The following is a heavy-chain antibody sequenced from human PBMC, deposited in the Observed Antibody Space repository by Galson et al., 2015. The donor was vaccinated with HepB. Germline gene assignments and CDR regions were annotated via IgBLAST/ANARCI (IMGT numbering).Heavy chain of an antibody. J-gene: IGHJ4*02. CDR1: GFTFSGSA. CDR2: IRSKASSYAT. V-gene: IGHV3-73*01. D-gene: IGHD3-22*01. CDR3: TRICVTIIVVVILDY. Sequence: SLRLSCAASGFTFSGSAMHWVRQTSGKGLEWVGRIRSKASSYATAYAASVKGRFTIFRDDSKSKAYLQMNSLKTEDTAVYYCTRICVTIIVVVILDYWGQGTLVTVSS.